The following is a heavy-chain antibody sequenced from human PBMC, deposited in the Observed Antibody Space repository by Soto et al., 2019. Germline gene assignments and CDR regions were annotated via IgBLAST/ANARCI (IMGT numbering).Heavy chain of an antibody. V-gene: IGHV4-34*01. J-gene: IGHJ4*02. CDR2: INHRGST. Sequence: QVQLQQWGAGLLKPSETLSLTCAVYGGSFSGYYWSWIRQPPGKGLEWIGEINHRGSTNYNPSLKSRGTISVDTSKNQFSLKLSSVPAADTAVYYGAVAGGQQLYEWFDYCGQGTLVTVTS. CDR3: AVAGGQQLYEWFDY. D-gene: IGHD6-13*01. CDR1: GGSFSGYY.